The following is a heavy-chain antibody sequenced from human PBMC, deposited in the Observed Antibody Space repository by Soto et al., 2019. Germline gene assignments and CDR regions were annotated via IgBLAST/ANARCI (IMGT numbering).Heavy chain of an antibody. CDR2: IYYSGST. CDR1: GGSISSGDYY. V-gene: IGHV4-30-4*01. J-gene: IGHJ5*02. CDR3: ARVPGHLCSSTSCYWFDP. D-gene: IGHD2-2*01. Sequence: SETLSLTCTVSGGSISSGDYYWSWIRQPPGKGLEWIGYIYYSGSTYYNPSLKSRVTISVDTSKNQFSLKLSSVTAADTAVYYCARVPGHLCSSTSCYWFDPWGQGTLVTVSS.